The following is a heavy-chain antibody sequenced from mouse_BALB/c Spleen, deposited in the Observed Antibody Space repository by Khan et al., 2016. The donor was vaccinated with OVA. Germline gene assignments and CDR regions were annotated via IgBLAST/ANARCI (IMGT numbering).Heavy chain of an antibody. V-gene: IGHV5-6-4*01. J-gene: IGHJ2*01. D-gene: IGHD1-1*01. CDR2: ITSGGSYT. CDR1: GFAFSSYS. CDR3: TRDRNYYGSSFYFDY. Sequence: QLEESGGGLVKPGGSLKLSCAASGFAFSSYSMSWVRQTPEKRLEWVATITSGGSYTYYPDSVKGRFTISRDNAKNTLYLQMSSLKSEDTAMYYCTRDRNYYGSSFYFDYWGQGTTLTVSS.